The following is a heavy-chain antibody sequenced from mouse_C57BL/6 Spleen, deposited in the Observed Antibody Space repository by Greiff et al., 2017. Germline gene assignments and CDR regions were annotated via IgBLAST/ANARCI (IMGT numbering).Heavy chain of an antibody. CDR2: IHPNSGST. V-gene: IGHV1-64*01. D-gene: IGHD1-1*01. CDR1: GYTFTSYW. J-gene: IGHJ1*03. Sequence: QVQLQQPGAELVKPGASVKLSCKASGYTFTSYWMHWVKQRPGQGLEWIGMIHPNSGSTNYNEKFKSKATLTVDKSSSTAYMQLSSLTSEDSAVYYCARDGNYYGSRVFDVWGTGTTVTVSS. CDR3: ARDGNYYGSRVFDV.